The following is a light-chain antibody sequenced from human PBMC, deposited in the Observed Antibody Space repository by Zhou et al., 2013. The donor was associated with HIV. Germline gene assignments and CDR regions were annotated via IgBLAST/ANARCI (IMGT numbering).Light chain of an antibody. J-gene: IGKJ4*01. CDR3: QQTYSSPLT. CDR1: QRIADF. CDR2: AAS. Sequence: DIQVTQSPSSLSASVGDRVTISCRTGQRIADFVNWYQQKPGKAPHLLIYAASTVQAGVPSRFSGSGSGTDFTVTINRLRREDVATYFCQQTYSSPLTFGGGTYVDI. V-gene: IGKV1-39*01.